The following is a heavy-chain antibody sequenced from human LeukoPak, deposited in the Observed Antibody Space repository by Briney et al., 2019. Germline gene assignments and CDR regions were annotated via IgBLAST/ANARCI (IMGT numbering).Heavy chain of an antibody. Sequence: KASQTLSLTCTVSGGSISSYYWSWIRQPPGKGLEWIGYIYYSGSTNYNPSLKSRGTISVDTSKNQFSLKLRSVTAADTAVYYCARAGLGYCSGGSCFMNWFDPWGQGTLVTVSS. J-gene: IGHJ5*02. V-gene: IGHV4-59*01. CDR1: GGSISSYY. D-gene: IGHD2-15*01. CDR3: ARAGLGYCSGGSCFMNWFDP. CDR2: IYYSGST.